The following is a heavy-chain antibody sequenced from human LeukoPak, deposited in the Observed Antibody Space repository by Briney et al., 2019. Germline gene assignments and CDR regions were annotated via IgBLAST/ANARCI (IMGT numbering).Heavy chain of an antibody. CDR2: IYTSETT. D-gene: IGHD4-17*01. V-gene: IGHV4-4*07. Sequence: PSETLSLTCTLSGGSMNAYYWTWLRQPAGKGLEWIGRIYTSETTNYNPSLTSRATMSIDRSKNQFSLRLSSVTAAVTATYYCSRGYGDQGYDYWGQGTLVTVSS. J-gene: IGHJ4*02. CDR1: GGSMNAYY. CDR3: SRGYGDQGYDY.